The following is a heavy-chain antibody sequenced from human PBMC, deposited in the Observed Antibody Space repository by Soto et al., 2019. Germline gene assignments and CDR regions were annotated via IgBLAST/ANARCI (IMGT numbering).Heavy chain of an antibody. CDR3: AKDGPMVRGVIKNYMDV. V-gene: IGHV3-23*01. CDR1: GFTFSSYA. CDR2: ISGSGGST. J-gene: IGHJ6*03. D-gene: IGHD3-10*01. Sequence: GGSLRLSCAASGFTFSSYAMSWVRQAPGKGLEWVSAISGSGGSTYYADSVKGRFTISRDNSKNTLYLQMNSLRAEDTAVYYCAKDGPMVRGVIKNYMDVWGKGTTVTVSS.